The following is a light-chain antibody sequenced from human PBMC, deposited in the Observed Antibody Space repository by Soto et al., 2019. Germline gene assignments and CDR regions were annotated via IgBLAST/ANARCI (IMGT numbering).Light chain of an antibody. CDR2: AAS. V-gene: IGKV1-27*01. Sequence: DAQMTQSPSSLSASVGDRVTITCRASQRISDYLAWYQQKPGEVPKLLIYAASSLQSGVSSRFSGSGSGTDFTLTISSLQPEDVATYYCQKYNNAPPTFGGGTKVEIK. CDR3: QKYNNAPPT. J-gene: IGKJ4*01. CDR1: QRISDY.